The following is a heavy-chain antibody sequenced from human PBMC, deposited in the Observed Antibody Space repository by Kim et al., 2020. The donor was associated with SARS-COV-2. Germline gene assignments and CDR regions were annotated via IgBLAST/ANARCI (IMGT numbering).Heavy chain of an antibody. J-gene: IGHJ6*02. CDR2: IYPGDSDT. V-gene: IGHV5-51*01. D-gene: IGHD2-15*01. Sequence: GESLKISCKGSGYSFTSYWIGWVRQMPGKGLEWMGIIYPGDSDTRYSPSFQGQVTISADKSISTAYLQWSSLKASDTAMYYCARQGGPGGWTYGMDVWGQGTTVTVSS. CDR1: GYSFTSYW. CDR3: ARQGGPGGWTYGMDV.